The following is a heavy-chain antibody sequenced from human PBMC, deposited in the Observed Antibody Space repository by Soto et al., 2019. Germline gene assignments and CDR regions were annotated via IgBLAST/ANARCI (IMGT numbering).Heavy chain of an antibody. Sequence: VASVKVSCKASGGTFSSYAISWVRQAPGQGLEWMGGIIPIFGTANYAQKFQGRVTITADESTSTAYMELSSLRSEDTAVYYCARGVGAFEYSSSSTPNYYYYGMDVWGQGTTVTVSS. V-gene: IGHV1-69*13. J-gene: IGHJ6*02. D-gene: IGHD6-6*01. CDR3: ARGVGAFEYSSSSTPNYYYYGMDV. CDR2: IIPIFGTA. CDR1: GGTFSSYA.